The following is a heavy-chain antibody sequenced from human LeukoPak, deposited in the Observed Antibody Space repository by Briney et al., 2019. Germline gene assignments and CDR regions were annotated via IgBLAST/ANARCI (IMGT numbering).Heavy chain of an antibody. D-gene: IGHD5-12*01. Sequence: ASVKVSCKVSGYTLTELSMHWVRQAPGKGLEWMGGFDPEDGETIYAQKFQGRVTMTEDTSTDTAYMELSSPRSEDTAVYYCATVPVPLYSGYDPYYFDYWGQGTLVTVSS. J-gene: IGHJ4*02. V-gene: IGHV1-24*01. CDR3: ATVPVPLYSGYDPYYFDY. CDR1: GYTLTELS. CDR2: FDPEDGET.